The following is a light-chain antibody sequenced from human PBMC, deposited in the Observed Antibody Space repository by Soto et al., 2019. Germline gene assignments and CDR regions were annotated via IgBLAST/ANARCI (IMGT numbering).Light chain of an antibody. V-gene: IGKV1-33*01. CDR2: DAS. Sequence: DIQVTQSPSSLSASVGDSITITCQTSHDISNFLNWYQQKPGKVPKLLIYDASKLEAGVPSRFSGSGPGKDFTFTITSLQAEDFATYYCQQYDNVPPNAFGQGTKLEIK. CDR1: HDISNF. CDR3: QQYDNVPPNA. J-gene: IGKJ2*01.